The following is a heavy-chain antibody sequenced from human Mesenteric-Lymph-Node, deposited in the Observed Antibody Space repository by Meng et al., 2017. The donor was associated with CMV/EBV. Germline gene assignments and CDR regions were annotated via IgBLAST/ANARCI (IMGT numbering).Heavy chain of an antibody. CDR2: IRYDGSNK. CDR3: AKRGDIVVVPAAILIWGYYYGMDV. CDR1: GFTFSSYG. V-gene: IGHV3-30*02. D-gene: IGHD2-2*01. J-gene: IGHJ6*02. Sequence: GGSLRLSCAASGFTFSSYGMHWVRQAPGKGLEWVAFIRYDGSNKYYADSVKGRFTISRDNSKNTLYLQMNSLRAEDTAVYYCAKRGDIVVVPAAILIWGYYYGMDVWGQGTTVTVSS.